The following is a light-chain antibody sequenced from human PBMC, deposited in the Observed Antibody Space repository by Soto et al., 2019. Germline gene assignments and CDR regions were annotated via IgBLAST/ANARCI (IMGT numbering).Light chain of an antibody. J-gene: IGLJ1*01. V-gene: IGLV2-11*01. CDR2: DVN. CDR1: SSDVGGYNYVGGYNF. Sequence: QSALTQPRSVSGSPGQSVTISCTGTSSDVGGYNYVGGYNFVSWYQQQPGKAPKLMIYDVNKRPSGVPDRFSGSKSGNTASLTISGLQAEDEADYYCCSSAGSFYVFGTGTKVTV. CDR3: CSSAGSFYV.